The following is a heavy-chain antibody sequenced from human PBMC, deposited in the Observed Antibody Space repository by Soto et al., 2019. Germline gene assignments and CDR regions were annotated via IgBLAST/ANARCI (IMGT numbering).Heavy chain of an antibody. Sequence: EVQLLESGGGLVQPGGSLRLSCAASGFTFSSYAMSWVRQAPGKGLEWVSAISGSGGSTYYADSVKGRFTISRDNSKNPLYLQMNSLRAEDTAVYYCAKDPYYDSSGYPWFDPWGQGTLVTVSS. D-gene: IGHD3-22*01. CDR1: GFTFSSYA. CDR3: AKDPYYDSSGYPWFDP. J-gene: IGHJ5*02. CDR2: ISGSGGST. V-gene: IGHV3-23*01.